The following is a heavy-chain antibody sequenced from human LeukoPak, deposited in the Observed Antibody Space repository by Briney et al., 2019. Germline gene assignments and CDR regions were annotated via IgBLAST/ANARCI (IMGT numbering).Heavy chain of an antibody. V-gene: IGHV4-59*02. CDR1: GGSVSNYY. CDR2: IYYTET. Sequence: SETLSLTCTVSGGSVSNYYWSWIRQSPGKGLEWIGYIYYTETSYNPSLKSRVTISVDTSKNQFSLKLSSVTAADTAVYYCARGEYYYDSSGYVKAYAFDIWGQGTMVTVSS. CDR3: ARGEYYYDSSGYVKAYAFDI. D-gene: IGHD3-22*01. J-gene: IGHJ3*02.